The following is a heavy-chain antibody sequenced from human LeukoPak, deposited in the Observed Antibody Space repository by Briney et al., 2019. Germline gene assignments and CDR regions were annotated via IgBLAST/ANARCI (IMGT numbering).Heavy chain of an antibody. CDR1: GFTFSSYW. Sequence: GGSLRLSCAASGFTFSSYWMSWVRQAPGKGLEWVANIKQDGSEKYYVDSVKGRFTISRDNAKKSLYLQMNSLRAEDTAVYYCARARSGSYFDYWGQGTLVTVSS. D-gene: IGHD1-26*01. CDR3: ARARSGSYFDY. V-gene: IGHV3-7*01. CDR2: IKQDGSEK. J-gene: IGHJ4*02.